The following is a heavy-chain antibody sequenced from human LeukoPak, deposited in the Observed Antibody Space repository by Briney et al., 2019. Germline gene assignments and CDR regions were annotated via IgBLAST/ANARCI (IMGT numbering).Heavy chain of an antibody. V-gene: IGHV4-59*12. CDR3: ARDLYYDSSGYNDY. Sequence: SETLSLTCTVSGGSIGSYYWSWIRQPPGKGLEWIGYISYSGSTNYNPSLKSRVTISVDTSKNQFSLQLGSVTAADTALYYCARDLYYDSSGYNDYWGQGTLVTVSS. CDR1: GGSIGSYY. J-gene: IGHJ4*02. CDR2: ISYSGST. D-gene: IGHD3-22*01.